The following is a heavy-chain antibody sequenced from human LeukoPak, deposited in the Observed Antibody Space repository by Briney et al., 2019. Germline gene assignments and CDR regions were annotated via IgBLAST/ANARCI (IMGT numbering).Heavy chain of an antibody. CDR3: AKGSAAAGRGNWFDP. V-gene: IGHV3-23*01. J-gene: IGHJ5*02. Sequence: PGGSLRLSCAASGFPFSDYYMSWIRQAPGKGLEWVSAISGSGGSTYYADSVKGRFTISRDNSKNTLYLQMNSLRAEDTAVYYCAKGSAAAGRGNWFDPWGQGTLVTVSS. CDR2: ISGSGGST. D-gene: IGHD6-13*01. CDR1: GFPFSDYY.